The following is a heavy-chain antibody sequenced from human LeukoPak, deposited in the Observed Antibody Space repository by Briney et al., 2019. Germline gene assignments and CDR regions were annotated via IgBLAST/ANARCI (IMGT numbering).Heavy chain of an antibody. J-gene: IGHJ4*02. CDR1: GDSISAYY. V-gene: IGHV4-4*09. D-gene: IGHD2-2*01. CDR3: ARSRPAPKEFDH. Sequence: SETLSLTCTVSGDSISAYYWSWIRQPPGKGLEWIGYIYTSGPTNYNPSLESRVTMSADTSKNQFSLKLDSVTAADTAVYYCARSRPAPKEFDHWGQGTLVTVSS. CDR2: IYTSGPT.